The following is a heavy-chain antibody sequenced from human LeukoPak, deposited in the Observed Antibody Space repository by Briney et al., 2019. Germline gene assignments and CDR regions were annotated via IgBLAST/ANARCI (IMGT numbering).Heavy chain of an antibody. J-gene: IGHJ4*02. CDR1: GFQFSRNG. CDR2: IRYDGSNK. D-gene: IGHD3-10*01. Sequence: GGSLRLSCAASGFQFSRNGMHWVRQAPGKGLEWVAFIRYDGSNKFYVDSVRGRFTISRDNSKNTLNLQMNSLRIEDTAVYYCARDFDDVNGNYYYIPDYWGQRMLVTVSS. CDR3: ARDFDDVNGNYYYIPDY. V-gene: IGHV3-30*02.